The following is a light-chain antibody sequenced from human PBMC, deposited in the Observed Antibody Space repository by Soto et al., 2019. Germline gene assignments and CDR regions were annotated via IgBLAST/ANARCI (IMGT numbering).Light chain of an antibody. CDR1: SSNVGNNY. J-gene: IGLJ2*01. Sequence: QSVLTQPPSVSAAPGQKVTISCSGSSSNVGNNYVSWYQQLPGTGPKLLIHANNKRPSGIPDRISGSKSGTSATLGITGLQTGDEADYYCATWDTSLSAVVFGGGTKLTVL. V-gene: IGLV1-51*01. CDR3: ATWDTSLSAVV. CDR2: ANN.